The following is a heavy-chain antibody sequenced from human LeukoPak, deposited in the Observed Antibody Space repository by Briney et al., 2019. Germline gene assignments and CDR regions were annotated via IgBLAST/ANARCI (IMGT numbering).Heavy chain of an antibody. D-gene: IGHD6-13*01. Sequence: PGGSLRLSCAGSGFTFSTYSMTWVRQAPGKGLEWVSAISNSGDTTYYADSVKGRFSISRDSSKNTLFLQMNSLRAEDTAVYYCAKGASSTALVTLYYWGQGTLVTVSS. CDR2: ISNSGDTT. J-gene: IGHJ4*02. CDR3: AKGASSTALVTLYY. CDR1: GFTFSTYS. V-gene: IGHV3-23*01.